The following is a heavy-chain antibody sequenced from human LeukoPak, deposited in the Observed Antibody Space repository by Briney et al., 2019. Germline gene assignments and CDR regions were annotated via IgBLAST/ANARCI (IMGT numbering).Heavy chain of an antibody. CDR3: ANWYCSSTSCYVD. V-gene: IGHV1-2*06. Sequence: ASVKVSCKASGYTFTGYYMHWVRQAPGQGLERMGRINPNSGGTNYAQKFQGRVTMTRDTSISTAYMELSRLRSDDTAVYYCANWYCSSTSCYVDWGQGTLVTVPS. CDR2: INPNSGGT. D-gene: IGHD2-2*01. CDR1: GYTFTGYY. J-gene: IGHJ4*02.